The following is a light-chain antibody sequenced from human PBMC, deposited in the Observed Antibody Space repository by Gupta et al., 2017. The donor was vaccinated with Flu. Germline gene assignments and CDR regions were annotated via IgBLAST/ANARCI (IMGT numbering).Light chain of an antibody. J-gene: IGKJ1*01. Sequence: EAVLTQSPGTLSLSPGERATLSCRASQSINNYIAWYQQKPGQAPRLIIYDASNRAAGTTPRFSGSGYGKDFALTSSGLEHEDSAIYYGHQRSTWKMFGQGTKVEIK. CDR1: QSINNY. V-gene: IGKV3-11*01. CDR2: DAS. CDR3: HQRSTWKM.